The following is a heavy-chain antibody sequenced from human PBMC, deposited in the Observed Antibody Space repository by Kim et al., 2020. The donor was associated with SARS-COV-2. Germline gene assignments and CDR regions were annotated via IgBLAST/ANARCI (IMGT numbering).Heavy chain of an antibody. V-gene: IGHV4-31*03. CDR2: IYYSGSA. CDR3: ARAEGSITIFGVVIQNFDY. D-gene: IGHD3-3*01. Sequence: SETLSLTCTVSGGSISSGGYYWSWIRQHPGKGLEWIGYIYYSGSAYYNPSLKRRLTISVDTSKNQFSLRLSSVTAADTAVYYCARAEGSITIFGVVIQNFDYWGQGTLVTVSS. J-gene: IGHJ4*02. CDR1: GGSISSGGYY.